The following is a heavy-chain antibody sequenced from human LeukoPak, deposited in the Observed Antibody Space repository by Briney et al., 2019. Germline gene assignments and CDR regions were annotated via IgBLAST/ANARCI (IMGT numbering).Heavy chain of an antibody. CDR3: ARVPASRYYYDSSGYYYYFDY. V-gene: IGHV4-59*01. D-gene: IGHD3-22*01. CDR1: GGSIKNYY. Sequence: SETLSLTCTVSGGSIKNYYWTWIRQPPGKGLEWIGYIYYSGSTNYNPSLKSRVTISVDTSKNQFSLKLSSVTAADTAVYYCARVPASRYYYDSSGYYYYFDYWGQGTLVTVSS. J-gene: IGHJ4*02. CDR2: IYYSGST.